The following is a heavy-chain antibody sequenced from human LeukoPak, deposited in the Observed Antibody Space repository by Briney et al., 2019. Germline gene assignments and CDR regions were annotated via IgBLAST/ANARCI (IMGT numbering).Heavy chain of an antibody. V-gene: IGHV3-30-3*01. CDR3: ARDLLPITGTSDY. CDR2: ISYDGSNK. Sequence: QSGGSLRLSCAASGFTFSSYAMHWVRQAPGKGLEWVAVISYDGSNKYYADSVKGRFTISRDNSKNTLYLQMNSLRAEDTAVYYCARDLLPITGTSDYWGQGTLVTVSS. D-gene: IGHD1-7*01. J-gene: IGHJ4*02. CDR1: GFTFSSYA.